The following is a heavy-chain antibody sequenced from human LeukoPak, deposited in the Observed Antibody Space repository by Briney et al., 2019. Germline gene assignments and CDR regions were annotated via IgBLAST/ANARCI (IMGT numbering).Heavy chain of an antibody. CDR1: GFTFSSYW. V-gene: IGHV3-74*01. CDR2: INSDGSST. Sequence: GGSLRLFCAASGFTFSSYWMHWVREAPGKGLVWVSRINSDGSSTSYADSVKGRFTISRDNAKNTLYLQMNGLRAEDTAVYYCVLDLFSSFAFDIWGQGTMVTVSS. CDR3: VLDLFSSFAFDI. D-gene: IGHD3/OR15-3a*01. J-gene: IGHJ3*02.